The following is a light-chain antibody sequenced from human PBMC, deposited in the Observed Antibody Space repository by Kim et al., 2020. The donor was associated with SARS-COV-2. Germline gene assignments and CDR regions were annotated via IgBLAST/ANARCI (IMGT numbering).Light chain of an antibody. V-gene: IGLV3-21*04. Sequence: APGKTARITWGGNNIGRKRCDWYPQKPGQAPVLGIYYDSDRPPGIPERFSGPNSGNTAPLAIRRVEAGDEAGYYWQVWDSSSDHVVFGGGTQLTVL. CDR3: QVWDSSSDHVV. CDR1: NIGRKR. CDR2: YDS. J-gene: IGLJ2*01.